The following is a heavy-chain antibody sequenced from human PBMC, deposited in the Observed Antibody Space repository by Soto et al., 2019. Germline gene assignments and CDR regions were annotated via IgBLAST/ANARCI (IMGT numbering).Heavy chain of an antibody. Sequence: GGSLRLSCAASGFTFSSYAMSWVRQAPGKGLEWVSAISGSGGSTYYADSVKGRFTISRDNSKNTLYLQMNSLRAEDTAVYYCAKGRIRLVVVAATPIVEFDYWGQGTLVTVSS. J-gene: IGHJ4*02. V-gene: IGHV3-23*01. CDR3: AKGRIRLVVVAATPIVEFDY. CDR1: GFTFSSYA. D-gene: IGHD2-15*01. CDR2: ISGSGGST.